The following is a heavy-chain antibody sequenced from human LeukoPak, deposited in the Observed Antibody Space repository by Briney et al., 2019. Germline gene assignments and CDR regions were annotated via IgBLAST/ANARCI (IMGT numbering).Heavy chain of an antibody. CDR2: ISYDGSNK. Sequence: GGSLRLSCAASGFTFSSYAMHWVRQAPGKGLEWVAVISYDGSNKYYADSVKGRFTISRDNSKNTLYLQMNSLRAEDTAVYYCANSHSGWHPPSYYFDYWGQGTLVTVSS. CDR1: GFTFSSYA. CDR3: ANSHSGWHPPSYYFDY. D-gene: IGHD6-19*01. J-gene: IGHJ4*02. V-gene: IGHV3-30-3*01.